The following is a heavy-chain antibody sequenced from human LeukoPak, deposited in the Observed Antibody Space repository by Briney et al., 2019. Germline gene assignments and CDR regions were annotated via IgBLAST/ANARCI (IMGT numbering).Heavy chain of an antibody. Sequence: TGGSLRLSCAASGFTFSSYDMHWVRQPTGKGLEWVSGIGTAGDTYHLGSVKGRFTISRDNSKNTLYLQMNSLRAEDTAVYYCAKDLWDSSGYYYPNSLFDYWGQGTLVTVSS. J-gene: IGHJ4*02. D-gene: IGHD3-22*01. CDR2: IGTAGDT. CDR3: AKDLWDSSGYYYPNSLFDY. V-gene: IGHV3-13*01. CDR1: GFTFSSYD.